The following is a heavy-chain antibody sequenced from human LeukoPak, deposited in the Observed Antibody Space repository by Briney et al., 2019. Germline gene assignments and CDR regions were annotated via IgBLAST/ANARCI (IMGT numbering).Heavy chain of an antibody. D-gene: IGHD3-22*01. V-gene: IGHV2-70*04. CDR2: IDWYDAK. CDR3: ARTLYYYDSSGYYNTGDDAFDI. CDR1: GFSLSTHGMR. J-gene: IGHJ3*02. Sequence: SGPALVKPTQTLTLTCTFSGFSLSTHGMRVSWIRQSPGKALEWLARIDWYDAKFSSTSLKTRLTISKDTSKNQVVLTMTDMDPVDTATYYCARTLYYYDSSGYYNTGDDAFDIWGQGTMVTVSS.